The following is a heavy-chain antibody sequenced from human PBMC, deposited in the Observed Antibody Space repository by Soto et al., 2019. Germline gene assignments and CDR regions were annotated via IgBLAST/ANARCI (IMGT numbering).Heavy chain of an antibody. CDR2: IRRKANSYTT. V-gene: IGHV3-72*01. CDR3: AMLGGWSGGSSGMDV. CDR1: GLIFSDYH. Sequence: EVQLVESGGGLVQPGGSLRLSCAASGLIFSDYHMDWVRQAPGQGLEWVGRIRRKANSYTTEYAASVKGRFTISRDDSNNSLYLQMNSLKSEDTAVYYCAMLGGWSGGSSGMDVWGQGTTVTVSS. J-gene: IGHJ6*02. D-gene: IGHD6-19*01.